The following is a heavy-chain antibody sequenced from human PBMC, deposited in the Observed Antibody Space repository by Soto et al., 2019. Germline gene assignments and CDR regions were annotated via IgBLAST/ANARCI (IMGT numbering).Heavy chain of an antibody. CDR2: IKQDGSEK. Sequence: GGSLRLSCAASGFTFSSYWMSWVRQAPGKGLEWVANIKQDGSEKYYVDSVKGRFTISRDNAKNSLYLQMNSLRAEDTAVYYCASVGPNSDFWSGYYSEEKYYMDVWGKGTTVTVSS. CDR1: GFTFSSYW. CDR3: ASVGPNSDFWSGYYSEEKYYMDV. J-gene: IGHJ6*03. V-gene: IGHV3-7*01. D-gene: IGHD3-3*01.